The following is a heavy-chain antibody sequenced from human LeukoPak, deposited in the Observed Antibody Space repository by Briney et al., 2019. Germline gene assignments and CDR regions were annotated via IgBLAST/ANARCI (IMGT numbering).Heavy chain of an antibody. CDR3: ATDYGDYEPIDY. CDR2: ISFDGTSK. V-gene: IGHV3-30*04. J-gene: IGHJ4*02. CDR1: GVTLSNYA. D-gene: IGHD4-17*01. Sequence: PGRSLRLSCTASGVTLSNYAMHWVRRPPGRGLEWVAVISFDGTSKYYGDSVEGRFSVSRDNSKNTLYLQMNSLRPDDTAMYYCATDYGDYEPIDYWGQGTLVTVSS.